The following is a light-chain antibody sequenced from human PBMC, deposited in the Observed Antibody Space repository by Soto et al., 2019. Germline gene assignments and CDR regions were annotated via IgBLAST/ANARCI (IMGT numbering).Light chain of an antibody. Sequence: EIVLTQSPGTQSLSPGETATLSCRASQSVGSNNLAWYHQKPGQTPRLLIYDASSRATGIPDRFSGSGSGTDFTLTISRLEPEDFAVYYCQQYANSITIGQGTRLEIE. CDR1: QSVGSNN. J-gene: IGKJ5*01. V-gene: IGKV3-20*01. CDR2: DAS. CDR3: QQYANSIT.